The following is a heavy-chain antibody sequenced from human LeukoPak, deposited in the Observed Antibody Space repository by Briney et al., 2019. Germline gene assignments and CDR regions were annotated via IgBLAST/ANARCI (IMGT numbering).Heavy chain of an antibody. CDR2: ISGSGGST. D-gene: IGHD4-17*01. Sequence: ETLSLTCAVYGGSFSGYYWSWIRQPPGKGLEWVSAISGSGGSTYYADSVKGRFTISRDNSKNTLYLQMNSLRAEDTAVYYCARVSPNTVTTLQYFDYWGQGTLVTVSS. J-gene: IGHJ4*02. CDR1: GGSFSGYY. CDR3: ARVSPNTVTTLQYFDY. V-gene: IGHV3-23*01.